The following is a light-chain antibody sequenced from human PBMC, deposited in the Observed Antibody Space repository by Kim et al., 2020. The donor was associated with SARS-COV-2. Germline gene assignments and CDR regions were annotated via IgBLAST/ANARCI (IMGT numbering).Light chain of an antibody. Sequence: TVTISCTRSRGSIASNSVQWYQQRPGSAPTTVIYEDNQRPSGVPDRFSGSIDSSSNSASLTISGLKTEDEADYYCQSYDSSNQGVVFGGGTQLTVL. J-gene: IGLJ2*01. CDR2: EDN. V-gene: IGLV6-57*03. CDR1: RGSIASNS. CDR3: QSYDSSNQGVV.